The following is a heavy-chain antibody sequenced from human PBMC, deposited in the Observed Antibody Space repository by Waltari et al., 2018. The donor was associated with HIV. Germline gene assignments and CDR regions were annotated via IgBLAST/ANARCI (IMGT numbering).Heavy chain of an antibody. CDR1: GGSFSGYY. J-gene: IGHJ4*02. Sequence: QVQLQQWGAGLLKPSETLSLTCAVYGGSFSGYYWSWIRQPPGKGLEWIGEINHSGSTNYNPSLKSRVTISVDTSKNQFSLKLSSVTAADTAVYYCARLVGSAPYYFDYWGQGTLVTVSS. D-gene: IGHD3-10*01. CDR2: INHSGST. CDR3: ARLVGSAPYYFDY. V-gene: IGHV4-34*01.